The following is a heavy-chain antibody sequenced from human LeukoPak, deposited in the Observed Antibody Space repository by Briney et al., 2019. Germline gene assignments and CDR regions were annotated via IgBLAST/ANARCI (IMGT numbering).Heavy chain of an antibody. CDR3: ARDLRPGSNSRWGY. CDR2: ISSSSSTI. V-gene: IGHV3-48*01. J-gene: IGHJ4*02. CDR1: GFTFSTYS. D-gene: IGHD4-23*01. Sequence: PGGSLRLSCAASGFTFSTYSLTWVRQAPGKGLEWVSYISSSSSTIFYADSVKGRFTISRDNAKNSLYLQMNSLRAEDTAVYYCARDLRPGSNSRWGYWGQGTLVTVSS.